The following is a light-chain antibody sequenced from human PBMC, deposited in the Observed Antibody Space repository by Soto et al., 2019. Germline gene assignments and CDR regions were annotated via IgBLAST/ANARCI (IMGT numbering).Light chain of an antibody. Sequence: QAVVTQEPSLTVSPGGTVTLTCGSSTGAVTSGHYPYWFQQRPGQAPKTLIYDTNNKHSWTPARFSGSLLGGKAALSLSGAQPEDEAEYYCLLSYSSQVLFGGGTKLTVL. J-gene: IGLJ2*01. CDR2: DTN. V-gene: IGLV7-46*01. CDR1: TGAVTSGHY. CDR3: LLSYSSQVL.